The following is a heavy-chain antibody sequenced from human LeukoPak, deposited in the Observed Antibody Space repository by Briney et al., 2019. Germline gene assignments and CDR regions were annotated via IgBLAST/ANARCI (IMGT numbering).Heavy chain of an antibody. J-gene: IGHJ4*02. V-gene: IGHV3-7*04. CDR2: VKQDGSEK. CDR1: GFTISSYW. CDR3: AKEGTITAYNFDY. Sequence: GGSLRLSCAASGFTISSYWMSWVRQAPGKGLEWVANVKQDGSEKHYVGSVKGRFTISRDNAKNSLHLQMNSLRAEDTAVYYCAKEGTITAYNFDYWGQGTLVTASS. D-gene: IGHD5-12*01.